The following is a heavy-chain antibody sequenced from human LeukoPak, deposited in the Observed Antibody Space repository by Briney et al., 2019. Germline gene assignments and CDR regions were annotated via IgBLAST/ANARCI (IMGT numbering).Heavy chain of an antibody. Sequence: PSQTLSLTCTVSGGSLCSGGYYWSWIRQHPGEGLEWIGYIYYSGSTYYNPSLKSRVTISVDTSKNQFSLKLSSVTAADTAVYYCARGVVVTYNWFDPWGQGTLVTVSS. CDR1: GGSLCSGGYY. J-gene: IGHJ5*02. CDR2: IYYSGST. D-gene: IGHD2-21*02. V-gene: IGHV4-31*03. CDR3: ARGVVVTYNWFDP.